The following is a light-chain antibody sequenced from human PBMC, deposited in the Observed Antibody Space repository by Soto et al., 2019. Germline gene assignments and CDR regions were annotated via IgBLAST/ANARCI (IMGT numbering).Light chain of an antibody. CDR2: GNN. CDR1: SSNIGANYD. J-gene: IGLJ1*01. CDR3: QSYDSTLSARYV. V-gene: IGLV1-40*01. Sequence: QSVLTQPPSVSGAPGQRVTISCTGSSSNIGANYDVHWYQHRPGTAPKLLIFGNNNRPSGVPDRFSGSKSGTSASLAITGLPAEDEGDYYCQSYDSTLSARYVFGTGTQLTVL.